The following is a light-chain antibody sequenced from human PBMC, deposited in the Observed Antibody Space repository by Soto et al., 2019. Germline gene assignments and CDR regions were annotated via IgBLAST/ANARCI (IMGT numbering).Light chain of an antibody. CDR3: QQDNSSPQT. CDR1: QIVSSSY. J-gene: IGKJ1*01. CDR2: GAS. Sequence: EIVLTQSPCTVSLSPGERSTLSCRASQIVSSSYLAWYQQKPGQAPRLLIYGASSRATGIPARFSGSGSGTDFTLTISRLEPEDFAVYYCQQDNSSPQTFGQGTRVDIK. V-gene: IGKV3-20*01.